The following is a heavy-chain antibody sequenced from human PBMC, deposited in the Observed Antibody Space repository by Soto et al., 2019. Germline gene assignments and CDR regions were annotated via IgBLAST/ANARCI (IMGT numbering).Heavy chain of an antibody. Sequence: QVQLQESGPGLMKPSDTLSLTCTVSGGSISSYYWSWIRQPAGKGLEWIGRIYTSGSTNYNPALKSGVTVSVDTSRNQFSLKLSSVTAAVTAVYCCARGPGSYCGCWYFGLWGRGALVTV. CDR1: GGSISSYY. CDR3: ARGPGSYCGCWYFGL. D-gene: IGHD1-26*01. CDR2: IYTSGST. J-gene: IGHJ2*01. V-gene: IGHV4-4*07.